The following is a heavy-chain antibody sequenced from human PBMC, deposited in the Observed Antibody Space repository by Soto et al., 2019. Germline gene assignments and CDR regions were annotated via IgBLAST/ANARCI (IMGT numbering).Heavy chain of an antibody. J-gene: IGHJ5*02. Sequence: QVQLQESGPGLVKPSGTLSLTCAVSSGSISSSNWWSWVRQPPGKGLEWIGEIYHSGSTNYNPSLTSRVTISVDKSKNQFSLKLSSVTAADTAVYYCARVRGSSSPTNWFDPWGQGTLVTVSS. CDR1: SGSISSSNW. D-gene: IGHD6-6*01. V-gene: IGHV4-4*02. CDR2: IYHSGST. CDR3: ARVRGSSSPTNWFDP.